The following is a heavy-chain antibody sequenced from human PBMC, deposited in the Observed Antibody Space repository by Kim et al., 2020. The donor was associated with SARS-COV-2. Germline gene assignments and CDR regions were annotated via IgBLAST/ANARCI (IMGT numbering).Heavy chain of an antibody. CDR3: ARVQTARGAFDI. V-gene: IGHV1-18*01. CDR1: GYTFTSYG. J-gene: IGHJ3*02. D-gene: IGHD3-16*01. Sequence: ASAKVSCKASGYTFTSYGISWVRQAPGQGLEWMGWISAYNGNTNYAQKLQGRVTMTTDTSTSTAYMELRSLRSDDTAVYYCARVQTARGAFDIWGQGTMVTVSS. CDR2: ISAYNGNT.